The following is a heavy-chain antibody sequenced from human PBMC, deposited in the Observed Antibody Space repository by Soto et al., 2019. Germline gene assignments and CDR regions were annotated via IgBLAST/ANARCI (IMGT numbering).Heavy chain of an antibody. CDR2: ISASGGRT. V-gene: IGHV3-23*01. Sequence: EVQLLESGGGLVQPGGSLRLSCVGSGFTFNIYAMSWVRQAPGKGLEFVSGISASGGRTYYADSVRGRFTISRDNSKNTVFLQMSGLRADDTAQYYCAKDPNGYYGGGFDMCGQGTMVTVSS. D-gene: IGHD4-17*01. J-gene: IGHJ3*02. CDR1: GFTFNIYA. CDR3: AKDPNGYYGGGFDM.